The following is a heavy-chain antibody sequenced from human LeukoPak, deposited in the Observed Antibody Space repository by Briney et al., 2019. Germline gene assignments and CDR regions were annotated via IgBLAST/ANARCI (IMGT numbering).Heavy chain of an antibody. D-gene: IGHD4-17*01. J-gene: IGHJ4*02. CDR1: GGSFSGYY. V-gene: IGHV4-34*01. CDR2: INHSGST. CDR3: ASRKWDGDYDY. Sequence: SETLSLTCAVYGGSFSGYYWSWIRQPPGKGLEWIGEINHSGSTNYNPSLKSRVTISVDTSKNQFSLKLSSVTAADTAVYYCASRKWDGDYDYWGQGTLVAVSS.